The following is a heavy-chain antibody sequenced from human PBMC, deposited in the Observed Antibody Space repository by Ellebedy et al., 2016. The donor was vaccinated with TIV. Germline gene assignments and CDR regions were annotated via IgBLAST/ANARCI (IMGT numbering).Heavy chain of an antibody. CDR1: GFTFSNYA. CDR2: ISGSGDYT. CDR3: GKSVTMLVGEITTTYGMDV. Sequence: GESLKISCEASGFTFSNYAMSWVRQAPGKGPEWVSSISGSGDYTYYADSVKGRFTISRDNSKNTLYLQMISLRAEDTAEYYCGKSVTMLVGEITTTYGMDVWGQGTTVTVSS. V-gene: IGHV3-23*01. J-gene: IGHJ6*02. D-gene: IGHD3-22*01.